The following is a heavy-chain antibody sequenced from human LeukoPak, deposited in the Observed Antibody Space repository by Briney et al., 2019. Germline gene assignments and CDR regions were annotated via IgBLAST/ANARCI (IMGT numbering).Heavy chain of an antibody. CDR2: ISAYYGNT. V-gene: IGHV1-18*01. Sequence: ASVKVSCKASGYTFTTYAISWVRQAPGQGLEWMGWISAYYGNTTYAQKFQGRVTMTTDTSTSTAYMELRSLRSDDTAVYYCARVTGYVMEDYFDYWGQGTLVTVSS. CDR3: ARVTGYVMEDYFDY. J-gene: IGHJ4*02. CDR1: GYTFTTYA. D-gene: IGHD6-13*01.